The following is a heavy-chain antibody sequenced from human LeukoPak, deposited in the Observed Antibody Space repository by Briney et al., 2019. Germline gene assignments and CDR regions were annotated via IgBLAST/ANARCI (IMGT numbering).Heavy chain of an antibody. CDR2: ISSSSTI. CDR3: VGVLRFLEWLLYGY. CDR1: GFTFSDYY. Sequence: AGGSLRLSCAASGFTFSDYYMNWVPQAPGKGLEWVSSISSSSTIYYADSVKGRFTISRDNAKNSLYLQMNSLRAEDTAVYHKVGVLRFLEWLLYGYWGQGTLVTVSS. D-gene: IGHD3-3*01. V-gene: IGHV3-69-1*02. J-gene: IGHJ4*02.